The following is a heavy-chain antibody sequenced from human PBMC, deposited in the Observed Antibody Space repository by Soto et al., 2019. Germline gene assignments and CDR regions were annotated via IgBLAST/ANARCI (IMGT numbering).Heavy chain of an antibody. J-gene: IGHJ4*02. CDR2: INPNSGGT. Sequence: ASVKVSCKASGYTFTGYYMHWVRQAPGQGLEWMGWINPNSGGTNYAQKFQGWVTMTRDTSISTAYMELSRLRSDDTAVYYCARTDSSGWYYFDYWGQGTLVTVSS. D-gene: IGHD6-19*01. CDR1: GYTFTGYY. V-gene: IGHV1-2*04. CDR3: ARTDSSGWYYFDY.